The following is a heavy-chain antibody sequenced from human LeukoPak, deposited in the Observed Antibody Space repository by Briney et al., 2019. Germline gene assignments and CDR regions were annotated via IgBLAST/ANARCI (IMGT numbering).Heavy chain of an antibody. J-gene: IGHJ3*01. Sequence: GGSLRLSCAASGFIFGHYAIHWVRLTPGKGLEWVSGVNSDNDDTAYAVSVKGRFTISRDNANNTLYLQMDSLRTEDTALYYCVRDVVFEMGYFDGFDLWGRGTMVFVSS. CDR3: VRDVVFEMGYFDGFDL. V-gene: IGHV3-9*01. CDR1: GFIFGHYA. CDR2: VNSDNDDT. D-gene: IGHD1-26*01.